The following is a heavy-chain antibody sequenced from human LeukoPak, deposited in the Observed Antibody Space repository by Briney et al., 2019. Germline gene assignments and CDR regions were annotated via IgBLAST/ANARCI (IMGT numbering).Heavy chain of an antibody. J-gene: IGHJ4*02. Sequence: SETLSLTCTVSGGSISNYYWSWVRQPPGKGPEWIGYIYYSGSTNYNPSLLSRVTIAVVTSKTQFSLRLSSVTAADTSLYYCARLVIAAAGVYFDYWGQGTLVTVSS. CDR3: ARLVIAAAGVYFDY. CDR1: GGSISNYY. D-gene: IGHD6-13*01. V-gene: IGHV4-59*08. CDR2: IYYSGST.